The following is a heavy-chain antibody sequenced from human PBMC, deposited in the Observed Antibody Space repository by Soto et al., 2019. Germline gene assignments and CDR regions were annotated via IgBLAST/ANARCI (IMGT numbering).Heavy chain of an antibody. D-gene: IGHD1-26*01. V-gene: IGHV1-69*01. CDR1: LGTFSSYA. CDR2: IIPIFGTA. Sequence: SVKLSCKASLGTFSSYAISCVRQAPGQGLEWMGGIIPIFGTANYAQKFQGRVTITADESTSTAYMELSSLRSEDTAVYYGASHLLVGATTSAAFDSWGQGTMVTFSS. J-gene: IGHJ3*02. CDR3: ASHLLVGATTSAAFDS.